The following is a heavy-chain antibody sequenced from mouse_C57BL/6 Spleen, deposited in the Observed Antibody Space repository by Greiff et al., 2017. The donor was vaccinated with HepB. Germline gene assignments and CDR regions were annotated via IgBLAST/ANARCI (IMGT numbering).Heavy chain of an antibody. D-gene: IGHD4-1*01. Sequence: EVQLQQSGAELVRPGASVKVSCTASGFNIKDDYMHWVKQRPEQGLEWIGWIDPENGDTEYASKFQGKATITADTSSNTAHLQLSSLTSEDTAVYYCTTGWDADYWCQGTTLTVSS. CDR2: IDPENGDT. V-gene: IGHV14-4*01. J-gene: IGHJ2*01. CDR3: TTGWDADY. CDR1: GFNIKDDY.